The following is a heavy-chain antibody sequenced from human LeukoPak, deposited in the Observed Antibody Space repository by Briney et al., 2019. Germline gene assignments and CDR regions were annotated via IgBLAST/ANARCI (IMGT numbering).Heavy chain of an antibody. CDR1: GFTFSSYW. CDR3: ARSSYYDFWSGYQPLFDY. J-gene: IGHJ4*02. Sequence: PGGSLRLSCAASGFTFSSYWMHGVRQAPGKGLVWVSRINSDGSSTSYADSVKGRFTISRDNAKNTLYLQMNSLRAEDTAVYYCARSSYYDFWSGYQPLFDYWGQGTLVTVSS. V-gene: IGHV3-74*01. D-gene: IGHD3-3*01. CDR2: INSDGSST.